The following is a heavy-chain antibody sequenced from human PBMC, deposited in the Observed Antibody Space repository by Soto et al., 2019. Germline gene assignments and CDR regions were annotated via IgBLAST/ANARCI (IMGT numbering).Heavy chain of an antibody. CDR2: IWNDGSNE. D-gene: IGHD3-22*01. J-gene: IGHJ4*02. CDR3: ARDQTDSGGSSDS. V-gene: IGHV3-33*01. CDR1: GFNFSSYG. Sequence: QVQLVESGGGVVQPGGSLRLSCEASGFNFSSYGIHWVRQAPGKGLEWVAIIWNDGSNEYYADSVKGRFTISRDNSKNTVYLQVSKLRAEDTAVYFCARDQTDSGGSSDSWGQGTLVTVSS.